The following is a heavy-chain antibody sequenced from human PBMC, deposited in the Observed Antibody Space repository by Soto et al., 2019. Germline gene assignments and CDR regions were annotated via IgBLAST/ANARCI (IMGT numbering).Heavy chain of an antibody. Sequence: GGSLRLSCAASGFTFSSYGMHWVRQAPGKGLEWVAVIWYDGSNKYYADSVKGRFTISRDNSKNTLYLQMNSLRAEDTAVYYCARPPGVVAATGYFQHWGQGTLVTVSS. D-gene: IGHD2-15*01. CDR3: ARPPGVVAATGYFQH. J-gene: IGHJ1*01. CDR2: IWYDGSNK. CDR1: GFTFSSYG. V-gene: IGHV3-33*01.